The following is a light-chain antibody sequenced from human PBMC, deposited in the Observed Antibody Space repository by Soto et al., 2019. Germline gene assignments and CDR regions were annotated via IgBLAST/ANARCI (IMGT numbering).Light chain of an antibody. V-gene: IGKV3-11*01. CDR1: QSVSGT. Sequence: EIVLTQSPDTLSLSPGERATLSCRASQSVSGTLAWYQQKPGQAPRLLIYYSSNRATGIPARFSGSGSGTDFNLTISSLEPEDFAVYYCQQRSNWPPSTFGQGTRLEIK. J-gene: IGKJ5*01. CDR3: QQRSNWPPST. CDR2: YSS.